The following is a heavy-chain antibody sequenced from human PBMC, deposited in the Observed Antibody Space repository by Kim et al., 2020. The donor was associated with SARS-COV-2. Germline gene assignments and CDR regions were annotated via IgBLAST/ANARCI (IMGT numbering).Heavy chain of an antibody. CDR1: GFPFSNYW. J-gene: IGHJ4*02. Sequence: GGSLRLSCAVSGFPFSNYWMSWVRQAPGKGLEWVANIKEDGSETNYVDSVKSRFIIFRDNAKNSLYLQMNSLRAEDTSVYHCARTAAVGTRAFAYWGQGT. V-gene: IGHV3-7*01. D-gene: IGHD6-13*01. CDR3: ARTAAVGTRAFAY. CDR2: IKEDGSET.